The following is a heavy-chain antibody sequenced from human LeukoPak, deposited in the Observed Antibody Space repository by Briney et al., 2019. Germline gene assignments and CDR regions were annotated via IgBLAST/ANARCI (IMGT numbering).Heavy chain of an antibody. V-gene: IGHV1-69-2*01. CDR1: GYTFTDYY. D-gene: IGHD3-22*01. CDR3: ATVSPYYYDSSGYYYPLDY. J-gene: IGHJ4*02. Sequence: ASVKVSCKVSGYTFTDYYMHWVQQAPGKGLEWMGLVDPEDGETIYAEKFQGRVTITADTSTDTAYMELSSLRSEDTAVYYCATVSPYYYDSSGYYYPLDYWGQGTLATVSS. CDR2: VDPEDGET.